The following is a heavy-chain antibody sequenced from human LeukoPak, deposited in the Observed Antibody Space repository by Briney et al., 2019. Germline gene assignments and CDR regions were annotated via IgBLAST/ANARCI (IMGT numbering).Heavy chain of an antibody. CDR3: ARVRLGELGGAFDI. Sequence: SETLSLTCAVYVESFSGHHWSWIRQPPGKGLEWIGEINHSGSTNYNPSLKSRVTISVDTSKNQFSLKLSSVTAADTAVYYCARVRLGELGGAFDIWGQGTMVTVSS. V-gene: IGHV4-34*01. CDR2: INHSGST. J-gene: IGHJ3*02. D-gene: IGHD1-26*01. CDR1: VESFSGHH.